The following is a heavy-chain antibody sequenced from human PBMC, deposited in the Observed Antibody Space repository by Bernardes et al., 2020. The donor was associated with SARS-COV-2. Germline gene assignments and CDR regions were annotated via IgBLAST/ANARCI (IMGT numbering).Heavy chain of an antibody. Sequence: ALRLSCAASGFTFSSYDMHWVRQATGKGLEWVSAIGTAGDTYYPGSVKGRFTISRENAKNSLYLQMNSLRAGDTAVYYCARASFWSGYYNYYYYYGMDVWGQGTTVTVSS. J-gene: IGHJ6*02. V-gene: IGHV3-13*01. CDR1: GFTFSSYD. CDR3: ARASFWSGYYNYYYYYGMDV. D-gene: IGHD3-3*01. CDR2: IGTAGDT.